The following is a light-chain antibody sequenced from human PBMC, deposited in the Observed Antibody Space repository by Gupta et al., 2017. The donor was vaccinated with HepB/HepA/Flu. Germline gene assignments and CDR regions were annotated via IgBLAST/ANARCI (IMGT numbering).Light chain of an antibody. J-gene: IGKJ1*01. CDR3: QQDLITPRT. CDR2: GTS. V-gene: IGKV3-20*01. CDR1: QSVSANY. Sequence: EIVLTQSPGTLSLSPGERATLSCRASQSVSANYLAWYQQKPGQAPRLLIYGTSSRATGIPDRFSGSGSGTDFTLTIKRLEPEDFAVYYCQQDLITPRTFGQGTKVEIK.